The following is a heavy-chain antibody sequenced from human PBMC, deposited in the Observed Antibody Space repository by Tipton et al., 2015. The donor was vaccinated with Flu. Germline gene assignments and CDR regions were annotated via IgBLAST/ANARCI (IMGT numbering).Heavy chain of an antibody. J-gene: IGHJ6*02. CDR3: ARDREPCSGGSCTPHYGMDD. V-gene: IGHV3-48*03. CDR1: GFTFSSYE. CDR2: ISSSGSTI. D-gene: IGHD2-15*01. Sequence: GSLRLSCAASGFTFSSYEMNWVRQAPGKGLEWVSYISSSGSTIYYADSVKGRFTISRDNAKNSLYLQMNSLRAEDTAVYYCARDREPCSGGSCTPHYGMDDWGQGTTVTVS.